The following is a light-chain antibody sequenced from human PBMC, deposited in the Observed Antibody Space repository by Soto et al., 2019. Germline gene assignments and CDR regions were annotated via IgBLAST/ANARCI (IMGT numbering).Light chain of an antibody. CDR2: EVR. CDR1: MRDIGAYNH. V-gene: IGLV2-14*01. J-gene: IGLJ1*01. Sequence: QSALTQPASVSGSPGQSITISCTGTMRDIGAYNHVSWYQQHPGKAPRLIFYEVRNRPSGVPLRFSASKSGNAASLTISGLHDEDDDHYYSSSSTTRSTYVFGTGTKVTVL. CDR3: SSSTTRSTYV.